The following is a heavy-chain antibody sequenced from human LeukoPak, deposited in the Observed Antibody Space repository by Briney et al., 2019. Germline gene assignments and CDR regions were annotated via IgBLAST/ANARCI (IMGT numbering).Heavy chain of an antibody. CDR2: ISGSGGST. V-gene: IGHV3-23*01. CDR3: ASGYSYGWYYFDY. Sequence: GGSLRLSCAASGFTFSSYAMSWVRQAPGKGLEWVSAISGSGGSTYYADSVKGRFTISRDNAKNSLYLQMNSLRAEDTAVYYCASGYSYGWYYFDYWGQGTLVTVSS. D-gene: IGHD5-18*01. J-gene: IGHJ4*02. CDR1: GFTFSSYA.